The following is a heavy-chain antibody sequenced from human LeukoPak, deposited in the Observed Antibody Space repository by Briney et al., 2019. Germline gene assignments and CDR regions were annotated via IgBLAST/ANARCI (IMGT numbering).Heavy chain of an antibody. CDR2: IYYSGNT. J-gene: IGHJ4*02. V-gene: IGHV4-59*01. CDR1: GGFIGGYY. CDR3: ARVSGYDWESFYDY. Sequence: SETLSLTCTVSGGFIGGYYWSWLRQSPGKGLEWIGHIYYSGNTDYNPSLKSRVTISVDMSKNQFSLKLNSVTAADTAVYYCARVSGYDWESFYDYWGQGTLVTVSS. D-gene: IGHD5-12*01.